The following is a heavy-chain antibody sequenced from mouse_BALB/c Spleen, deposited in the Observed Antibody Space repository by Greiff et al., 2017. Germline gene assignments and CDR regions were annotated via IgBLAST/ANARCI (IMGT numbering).Heavy chain of an antibody. CDR3: TRRGNYYGSSSPWYFDV. Sequence: QVQLQQPGAELVKPGASVKLSCKASGYTFTSYYMYWVKQRPGQGLEWIGGINPSNGGTNFNETFKSKATLTVDKSSSTAYMQLSSLTSEDSAVYYCTRRGNYYGSSSPWYFDVWGAGTTVTVSS. J-gene: IGHJ1*01. CDR2: INPSNGGT. D-gene: IGHD1-1*01. V-gene: IGHV1S81*02. CDR1: GYTFTSYY.